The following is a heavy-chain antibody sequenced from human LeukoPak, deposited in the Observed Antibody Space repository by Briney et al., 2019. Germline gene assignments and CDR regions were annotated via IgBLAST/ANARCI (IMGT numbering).Heavy chain of an antibody. V-gene: IGHV4-59*01. D-gene: IGHD6-6*01. CDR2: IFYSGSA. CDR3: ARDRSVSARLFDY. Sequence: PSETLSLTCTVSGGSLISYYWHWIRQPPGKGLEWIAYIFYSGSANYNLSLKSRVTISVDTSKNQFSLKLSSVTAADTAVYYCARDRSVSARLFDYWGQGTLVTVSP. J-gene: IGHJ4*02. CDR1: GGSLISYY.